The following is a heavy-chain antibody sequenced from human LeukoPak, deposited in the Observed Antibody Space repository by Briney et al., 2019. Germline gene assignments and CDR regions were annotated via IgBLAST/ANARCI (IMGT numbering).Heavy chain of an antibody. J-gene: IGHJ5*02. V-gene: IGHV4-59*01. D-gene: IGHD3-22*01. CDR3: ARGDSSGSKWFDP. CDR1: GGSISSYY. Sequence: SETLSLTCTVSGGSISSYYWSWIRQPPGKGLERIGYIYYSGSTNYNPSLKSRVVIAVDTSKKQFSLKLNSVTASDTAVYYCARGDSSGSKWFDPWGQGTLVTVSS. CDR2: IYYSGST.